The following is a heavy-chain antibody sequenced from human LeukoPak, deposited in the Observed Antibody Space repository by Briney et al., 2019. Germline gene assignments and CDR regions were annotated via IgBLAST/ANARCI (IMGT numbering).Heavy chain of an antibody. J-gene: IGHJ4*02. D-gene: IGHD1-26*01. CDR1: GFTFSNYW. CDR3: TTDPESGSYYFDY. V-gene: IGHV3-15*01. Sequence: KPGGSLRLSCAASGFTFSNYWLSWIRQAPGKGLEWVGGIKSKTDGGTTDYAAPVKGRFTISRDESKNTLYLQMNSLKTEDTAVYYCTTDPESGSYYFDYWGQGTLVTVSS. CDR2: IKSKTDGGTT.